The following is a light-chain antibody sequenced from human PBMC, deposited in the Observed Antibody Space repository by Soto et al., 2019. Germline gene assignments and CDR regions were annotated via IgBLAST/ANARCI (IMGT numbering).Light chain of an antibody. V-gene: IGKV1-27*01. CDR2: ATS. Sequence: DIQMTQSPSSLSASVGDRVTITCRASQGINHYLAWFQQKPGKVPKLLIYATSTLQSGVPSRFSGSGFGTDFTLTISSLQPEDFATYYCQQSYSTPPITFGQGTRLEI. CDR1: QGINHY. J-gene: IGKJ5*01. CDR3: QQSYSTPPIT.